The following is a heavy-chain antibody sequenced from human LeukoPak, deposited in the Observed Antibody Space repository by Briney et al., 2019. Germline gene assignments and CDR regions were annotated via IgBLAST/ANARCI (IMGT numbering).Heavy chain of an antibody. CDR2: IYYSGST. CDR3: ARGDRSSHFDY. CDR1: GGSISSGDYY. V-gene: IGHV4-30-4*08. J-gene: IGHJ4*02. D-gene: IGHD6-19*01. Sequence: SSQTLSLTCTVSGGSISSGDYYWSWIRQPPGKGLEWIGYIYYSGSTYYNPSLKSRVTISVDTSKYQFSLKLSSVTAADTAVYYCARGDRSSHFDYWGQGTLVTVSS.